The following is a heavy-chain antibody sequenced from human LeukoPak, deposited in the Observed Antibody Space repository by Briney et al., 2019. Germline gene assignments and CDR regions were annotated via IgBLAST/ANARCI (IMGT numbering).Heavy chain of an antibody. Sequence: PGGSLRLSCAASGFTFSSYAMSWVRQAPGKGLEWVSAISGSGGSTYYADSVKGRFTISRDNSKNTLYLQMNSLRAEDTAVYYCARSMMGIAAAGYDYWGQGTLVTVSS. CDR1: GFTFSSYA. V-gene: IGHV3-23*01. J-gene: IGHJ4*02. CDR3: ARSMMGIAAAGYDY. D-gene: IGHD6-13*01. CDR2: ISGSGGST.